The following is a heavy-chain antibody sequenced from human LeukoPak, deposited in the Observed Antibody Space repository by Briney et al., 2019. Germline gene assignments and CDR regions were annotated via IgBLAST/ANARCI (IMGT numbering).Heavy chain of an antibody. CDR3: ARSAAGGYYDFWSGYRTRYYYYYGMDV. V-gene: IGHV1-8*02. CDR2: MNPNSGNT. Sequence: APVKVSCKASGYTFTGYYMHWVRQAPGQGLEWMGWMNPNSGNTGYAQKFQGRVTMTRNTSISTAYMELSSLRSEDTAVYYCARSAAGGYYDFWSGYRTRYYYYYGMDVWGQGTTVTVSS. J-gene: IGHJ6*02. CDR1: GYTFTGYY. D-gene: IGHD3-3*01.